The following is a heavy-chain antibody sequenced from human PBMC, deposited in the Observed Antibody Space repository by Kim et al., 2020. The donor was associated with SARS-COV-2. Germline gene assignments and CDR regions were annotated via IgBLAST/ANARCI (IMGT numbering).Heavy chain of an antibody. Sequence: SETLSLTCTVSGGSISSSSYYWGWIRQPPGKGLEWIGSLDYTGSTYYSPSLKSRVSISVDMSKNQFSLRLSSVTAADTALYYCASHRGDGYSDGPQISFYYYGMDVWGQGTTVTVSS. CDR3: ASHRGDGYSDGPQISFYYYGMDV. CDR2: LDYTGST. D-gene: IGHD5-18*01. CDR1: GGSISSSSYY. V-gene: IGHV4-39*01. J-gene: IGHJ6*02.